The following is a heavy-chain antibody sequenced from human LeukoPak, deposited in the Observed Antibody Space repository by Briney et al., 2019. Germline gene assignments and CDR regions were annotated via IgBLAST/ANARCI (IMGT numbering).Heavy chain of an antibody. CDR2: IYGGGST. CDR1: GLSVSSNF. D-gene: IGHD3-22*01. J-gene: IGHJ4*02. Sequence: GGSLRLSCAATGLSVSSNFMSWVRQAPGKGLEWVSVIYGGGSTYYADSVKGRFTISRDNAKSSLYLQMNSLRAGDTAVYYCARGRFNYDNSGYSSFYHWGQGTLVTVSS. V-gene: IGHV3-66*01. CDR3: ARGRFNYDNSGYSSFYH.